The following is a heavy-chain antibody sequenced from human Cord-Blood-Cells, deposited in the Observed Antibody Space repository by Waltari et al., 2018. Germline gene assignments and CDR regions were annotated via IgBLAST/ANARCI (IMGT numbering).Heavy chain of an antibody. Sequence: EVQLVESGGGLVQPGGSLRLSCAASGFTVSSNYMSWVRQAPGKGMEWVSVSYGGGCTSYEESGNGRFTISRHNSKNTLYLQMNSLRAEDTAVYYCARERGPRYFDPWGRGTLVTVSS. J-gene: IGHJ2*01. CDR1: GFTVSSNY. V-gene: IGHV3-53*04. CDR3: ARERGPRYFDP. CDR2: SYGGGCT. D-gene: IGHD3-10*01.